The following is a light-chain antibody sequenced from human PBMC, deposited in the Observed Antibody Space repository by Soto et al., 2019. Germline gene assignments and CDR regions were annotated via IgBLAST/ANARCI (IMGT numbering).Light chain of an antibody. CDR1: QGISNY. CDR2: AAS. V-gene: IGKV1-27*01. CDR3: QKYNSAPLT. Sequence: DIQMTQSPSSPSASVGDRVTSTSRASQGISNYLAWYQQKPGKVPKLLIYAASTLQSGVPSRFSGSGSGTDFTLTISSLQPEDVATYYCQKYNSAPLTFGGGTKVDIK. J-gene: IGKJ4*01.